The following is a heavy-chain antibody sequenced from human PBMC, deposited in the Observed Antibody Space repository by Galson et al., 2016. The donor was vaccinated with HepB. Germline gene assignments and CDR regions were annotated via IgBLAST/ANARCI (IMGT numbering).Heavy chain of an antibody. CDR2: ISWNSYNL. CDR3: AKTFSFDAHGFDM. J-gene: IGHJ3*02. Sequence: SLRLSCAASGFTFDKYVMHWVRQAPGKGLGWVSGISWNSYNLGYADSVKGRFTISRDNGKNSLFLQMNSLRAEDTALYYCAKTFSFDAHGFDMWGQGTMVTVSS. V-gene: IGHV3-9*01. CDR1: GFTFDKYV.